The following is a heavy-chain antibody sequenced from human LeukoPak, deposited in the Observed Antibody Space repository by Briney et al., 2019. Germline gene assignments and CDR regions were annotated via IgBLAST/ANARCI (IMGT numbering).Heavy chain of an antibody. D-gene: IGHD6-6*01. CDR1: GYAFISYY. Sequence: GASVKVSCKASGYAFISYYIHWVRQAPGQGLEWMGWINPNSGGTNYAQNFQDRVTITRDTSMSTAYMERNRLKSDVTAVYYCARNIRSAGSSSITTPNWGQGTLVTVSS. V-gene: IGHV1-2*02. J-gene: IGHJ4*02. CDR2: INPNSGGT. CDR3: ARNIRSAGSSSITTPN.